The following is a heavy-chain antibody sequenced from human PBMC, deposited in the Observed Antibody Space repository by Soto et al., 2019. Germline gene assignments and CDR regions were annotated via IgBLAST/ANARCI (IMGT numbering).Heavy chain of an antibody. CDR1: GYSFTNQW. CDR3: ARRVLRETHFDY. V-gene: IGHV5-51*01. D-gene: IGHD3-10*02. J-gene: IGHJ4*02. Sequence: HGESLKISCKGSGYSFTNQWIGWVRQIPGKGLECMGIIYPSDSDARYSPSFQGQVTISADKSINTAYLQWNSLKASDSAIYYCARRVLRETHFDYWGQGTLVTVSS. CDR2: IYPSDSDA.